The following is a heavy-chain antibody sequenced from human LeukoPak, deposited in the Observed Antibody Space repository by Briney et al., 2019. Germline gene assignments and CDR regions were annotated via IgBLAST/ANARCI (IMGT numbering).Heavy chain of an antibody. CDR3: ARGYSSSCPDY. D-gene: IGHD6-13*01. CDR1: VYIFTSYY. CDR2: INPSGGST. Sequence: ASVKVSCTTSVYIFTSYYTHWVRQAPGQGLEWMGIINPSGGSTSYAQKFQGRVTMTRDTSTSTVYMELSSLRSEDTAVYYCARGYSSSCPDYWGQGTLVTVSS. V-gene: IGHV1-46*01. J-gene: IGHJ4*02.